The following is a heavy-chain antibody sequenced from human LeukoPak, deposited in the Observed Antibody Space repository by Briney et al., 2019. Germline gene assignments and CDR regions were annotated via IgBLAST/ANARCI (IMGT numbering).Heavy chain of an antibody. D-gene: IGHD2/OR15-2a*01. Sequence: GGSLRLSCAASGFTFSSYGMHWVRQAPGKGLEWVALIWYVGSNKYYADSVKGRLTISRDNSKNTLCLQMNSLRAEDTAVYYCAREGPRGNSQFDYWGQGTLVTVSS. CDR2: IWYVGSNK. CDR3: AREGPRGNSQFDY. CDR1: GFTFSSYG. V-gene: IGHV3-33*01. J-gene: IGHJ4*02.